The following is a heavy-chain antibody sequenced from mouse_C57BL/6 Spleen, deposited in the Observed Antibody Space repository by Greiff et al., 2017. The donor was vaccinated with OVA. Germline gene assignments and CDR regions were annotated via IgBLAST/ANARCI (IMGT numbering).Heavy chain of an antibody. V-gene: IGHV2-2*01. D-gene: IGHD2-1*01. J-gene: IGHJ2*01. Sequence: VKLVESGPGLVQPSQSLSITCTVSGFSLTSYGVHWVRQSPGKGLEWLGVIWSGGSTDYNAAFISRLSISKDNSKSQVFFKMNSLQADDTAIYYSARNIGNYDFYFDYWGQGTTLTVSS. CDR3: ARNIGNYDFYFDY. CDR2: IWSGGST. CDR1: GFSLTSYG.